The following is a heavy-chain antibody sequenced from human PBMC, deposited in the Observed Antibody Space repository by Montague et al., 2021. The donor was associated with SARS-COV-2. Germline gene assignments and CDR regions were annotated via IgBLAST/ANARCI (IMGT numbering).Heavy chain of an antibody. J-gene: IGHJ4*02. D-gene: IGHD1-1*01. V-gene: IGHV4-59*01. CDR2: VHYTRST. CDR1: GGSISSYY. Sequence: SETLSLTCEVSGGSISSYYWSWIRQSPGKGLEWIGYVHYTRSTKYNPSLKTRVTLSLDTPKNRFSLKLSSVTAADTAVYYCARAQNTCFIANCVNYFEVWGLGALVTVSS. CDR3: ARAQNTCFIANCVNYFEV.